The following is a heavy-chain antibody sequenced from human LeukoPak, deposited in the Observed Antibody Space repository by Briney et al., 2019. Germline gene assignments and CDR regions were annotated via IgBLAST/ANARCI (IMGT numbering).Heavy chain of an antibody. V-gene: IGHV4-59*01. D-gene: IGHD6-25*01. Sequence: SETLSLTCTVSGGSISSYYWSWIRQPPGKGLEWLGYIYYSGSTNYNPSLKSRVTISVDTSKNQFSLKLSSVTAADTAVYYCARFAATAPYYYYGMDVWGQGTTVTVSS. J-gene: IGHJ6*02. CDR2: IYYSGST. CDR1: GGSISSYY. CDR3: ARFAATAPYYYYGMDV.